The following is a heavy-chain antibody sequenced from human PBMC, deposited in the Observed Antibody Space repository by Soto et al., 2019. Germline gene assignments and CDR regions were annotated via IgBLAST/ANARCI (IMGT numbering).Heavy chain of an antibody. CDR2: ISAFNGNT. V-gene: IGHV1-18*01. Sequence: QDQLVQSGAEVKKPGASVTVSCKASGYSFTNYGVTWVRQAPGQGLEWMGWISAFNGNTHYAQNLQGRVTMTTDASTSTAYMELRSLTSDATAMYYCARDRGVAPPVAGNTHYYYYMDVWGKGTTVTVSS. D-gene: IGHD6-19*01. CDR1: GYSFTNYG. CDR3: ARDRGVAPPVAGNTHYYYYMDV. J-gene: IGHJ6*03.